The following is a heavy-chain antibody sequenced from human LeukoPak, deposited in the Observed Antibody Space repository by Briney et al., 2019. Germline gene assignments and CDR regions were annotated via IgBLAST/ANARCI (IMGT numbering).Heavy chain of an antibody. D-gene: IGHD2-15*01. CDR3: ARPGDCSGGTCYWYFDL. CDR1: GGSISSYY. CDR2: IYDRGSI. Sequence: PSETLSLTCTVSGGSISSYYWSWIRQPPGKGLEWIGYIYDRGSINYNPSLKSRVTISLDTSKNQFSLKLSSVTAADTAVYYCARPGDCSGGTCYWYFDLWGRGTLVTVFS. J-gene: IGHJ2*01. V-gene: IGHV4-59*08.